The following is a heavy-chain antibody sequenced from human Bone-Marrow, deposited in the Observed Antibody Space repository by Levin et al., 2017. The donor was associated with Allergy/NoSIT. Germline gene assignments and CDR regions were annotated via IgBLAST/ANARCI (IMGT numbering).Heavy chain of an antibody. D-gene: IGHD3/OR15-3a*01. Sequence: SETLSLTCTVSGASISSGDHYWSWIRQAPGTGLEWIGYIYHSGSTHYISSLRSRITMSVDTSMQQFSLNLESVTAADTAVYYCARAVILWNGDQFYFDSWGRGSLVTVSS. CDR2: IYHSGST. V-gene: IGHV4-30-4*01. CDR3: ARAVILWNGDQFYFDS. J-gene: IGHJ4*02. CDR1: GASISSGDHY.